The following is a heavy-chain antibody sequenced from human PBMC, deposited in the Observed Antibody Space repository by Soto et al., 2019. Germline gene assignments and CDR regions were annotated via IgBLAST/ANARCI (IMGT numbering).Heavy chain of an antibody. J-gene: IGHJ6*02. Sequence: QVQLVQSGAEVKKPGASVKVSCKASGYTFTSYAMHWVRQAPGQRLEWMGWINAGNGNTKYSQKFQGRVTITRDTSASTAYMELSSLRSEDTAVYYCARVVVVTADYYYGMDVWGQGTTVTVSS. V-gene: IGHV1-3*01. CDR1: GYTFTSYA. CDR3: ARVVVVTADYYYGMDV. CDR2: INAGNGNT. D-gene: IGHD2-21*02.